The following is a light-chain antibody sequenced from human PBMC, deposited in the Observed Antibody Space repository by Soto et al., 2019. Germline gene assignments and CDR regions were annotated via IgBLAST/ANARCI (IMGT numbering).Light chain of an antibody. CDR2: KAS. CDR1: QSISSW. Sequence: DIQMTQSPSTLSASVGDRVTITCRASQSISSWLAWYQQKPGKVPKFLIYKASNLEVGVPSRFSGSGSGTEFTLTISSLQPDDFATYYCQQYNSYSLTFGGGTKVDIK. V-gene: IGKV1-5*03. CDR3: QQYNSYSLT. J-gene: IGKJ4*01.